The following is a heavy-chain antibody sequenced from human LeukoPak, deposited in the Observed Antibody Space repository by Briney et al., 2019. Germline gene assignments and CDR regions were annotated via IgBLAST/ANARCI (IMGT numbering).Heavy chain of an antibody. CDR1: GFTFSDYY. J-gene: IGHJ4*02. CDR2: ISGSGGST. V-gene: IGHV3-23*01. CDR3: AKASAMIVVVSKHFDY. Sequence: GGSLRLSCAASGFTFSDYYMSWVRQAPGKGLEWVSAISGSGGSTYYADSVKGRFTISRDNSKNTLYLQMNSLRAEDTAVYYCAKASAMIVVVSKHFDYWGQGTLVTVSS. D-gene: IGHD3-22*01.